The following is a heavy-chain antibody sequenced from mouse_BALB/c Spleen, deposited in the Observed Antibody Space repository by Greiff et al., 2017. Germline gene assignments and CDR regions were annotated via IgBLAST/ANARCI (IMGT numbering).Heavy chain of an antibody. D-gene: IGHD1-1*01. CDR3: AREGVTTVGGVDY. CDR2: INPSTGYT. Sequence: VQLQQSGAELAKPGASVKMSCKASGYTFTSYWMHWVKQRPGQGLEWIGYINPSTGYTEYNQKFKDKATLTADKSSSTAYMQLSSLTSEDSAVYYCAREGVTTVGGVDYWGQGTTLTVSA. J-gene: IGHJ2*01. V-gene: IGHV1-7*01. CDR1: GYTFTSYW.